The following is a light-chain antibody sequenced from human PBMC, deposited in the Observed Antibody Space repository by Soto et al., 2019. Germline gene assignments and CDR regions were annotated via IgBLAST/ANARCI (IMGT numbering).Light chain of an antibody. CDR3: QQYNSYPWT. CDR2: KAS. Sequence: DIQMTQSPSTLSASVGDRVTITCRASQSISSWLAWYQLEPGKAPKLLIYKASSLESGVSSRFSGSGSGTEFTLTISSLLPDDFATYYCQQYNSYPWTFGQGTNVEIK. V-gene: IGKV1-5*03. J-gene: IGKJ1*01. CDR1: QSISSW.